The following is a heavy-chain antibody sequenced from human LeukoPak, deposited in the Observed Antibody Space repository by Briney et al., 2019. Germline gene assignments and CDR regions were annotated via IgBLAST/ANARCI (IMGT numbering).Heavy chain of an antibody. Sequence: GGSLRLSCGASGFSFSTYGMHWVRQAPGKGLEWVAVIWSDGNNKYYAESVVGRFTISRDNSKNTSSLQMDSLRAEDTAVYYCAREKRAGTGGSMATFDLWGQGTLVTVSS. V-gene: IGHV3-33*01. CDR3: AREKRAGTGGSMATFDL. CDR1: GFSFSTYG. CDR2: IWSDGNNK. D-gene: IGHD7-27*01. J-gene: IGHJ3*01.